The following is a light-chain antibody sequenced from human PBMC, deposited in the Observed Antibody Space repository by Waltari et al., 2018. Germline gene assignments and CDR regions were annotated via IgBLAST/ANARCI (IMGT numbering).Light chain of an antibody. CDR3: QQYYSYLL. V-gene: IGKV1-8*01. CDR2: AAY. Sequence: AIRLTQSPSSLSASTGDRVTITCRASQGISSYLAWYQQKPGKAPKLLIYAAYTLQSGVPSRFSGSGSGTDFTLTISCLQSEDFATYYCQQYYSYLLFGQGTKVEIK. CDR1: QGISSY. J-gene: IGKJ1*01.